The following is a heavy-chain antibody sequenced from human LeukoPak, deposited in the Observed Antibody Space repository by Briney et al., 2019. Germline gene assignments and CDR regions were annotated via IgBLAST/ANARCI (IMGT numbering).Heavy chain of an antibody. V-gene: IGHV3-21*01. CDR3: ARDQWYYDFWSGPNYYYYYMDV. CDR1: GFIFSGSA. CDR2: INGVSSHI. J-gene: IGHJ6*03. Sequence: GGSLTLSCAAPGFIFSGSAMNWVRQAPGKGLEWVSSINGVSSHIYYADSVKGRFTIYRDNAKNSLYLQMNSLRAEDTAVYYCARDQWYYDFWSGPNYYYYYMDVWGKGTTVTVSS. D-gene: IGHD3-3*01.